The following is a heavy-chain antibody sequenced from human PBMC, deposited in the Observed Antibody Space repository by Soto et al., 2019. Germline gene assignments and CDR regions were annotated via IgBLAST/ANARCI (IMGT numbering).Heavy chain of an antibody. CDR2: MSFSGIT. CDR1: GDSISSYF. J-gene: IGHJ4*02. D-gene: IGHD1-7*01. Sequence: SSETLSLTCTVSGDSISSYFWSWIRQPPGKGLEWIGYMSFSGITHHNSSLKSRVTISVDTSKNQFSLRLSSVTAADTAVYYCARVRKWNSGGDFEYWGQGTLVTVSS. V-gene: IGHV4-59*01. CDR3: ARVRKWNSGGDFEY.